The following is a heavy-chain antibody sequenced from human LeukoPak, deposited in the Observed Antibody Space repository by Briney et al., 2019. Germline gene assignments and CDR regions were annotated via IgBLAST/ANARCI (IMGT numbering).Heavy chain of an antibody. CDR3: ARSARLMKGVVEVTALDD. Sequence: GGSLRLSCAASGFTFSSYEMNWVRQAPGKGLERVSYISSSGSAFSYADSVKGRFTIARDNAKNSVYLEMNSLRADDTAVYYCARSARLMKGVVEVTALDDWGQGTLVTVSS. D-gene: IGHD3-3*01. J-gene: IGHJ4*02. CDR2: ISSSGSAF. V-gene: IGHV3-48*03. CDR1: GFTFSSYE.